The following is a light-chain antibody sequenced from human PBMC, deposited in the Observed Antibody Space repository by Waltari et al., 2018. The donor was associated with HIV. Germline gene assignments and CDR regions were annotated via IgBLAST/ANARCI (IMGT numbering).Light chain of an antibody. J-gene: IGLJ2*01. Sequence: QSALTQPASVSGSPGQALTISCTGTTNDIGQYNYVSWYQPHPGKAPKLMIYEVNTRPSGVSDRFSASKSGNTASLTISGLQTDDEADYYCSSYTRSDTVVFGGGTKLTVL. V-gene: IGLV2-14*01. CDR3: SSYTRSDTVV. CDR1: TNDIGQYNY. CDR2: EVN.